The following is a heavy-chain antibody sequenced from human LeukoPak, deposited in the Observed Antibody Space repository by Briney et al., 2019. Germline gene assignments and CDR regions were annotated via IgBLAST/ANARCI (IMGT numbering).Heavy chain of an antibody. CDR1: GFTFYDYA. D-gene: IGHD1-26*01. CDR2: LNRNSGRI. V-gene: IGHV3-9*01. J-gene: IGHJ3*01. Sequence: SLTLSCAASGFTFYDYAIHWVRQVPGEGLEWVGGLNRNSGRIGYGDSVTGRFTISRDNARNSLYLQMNSLRTEDTVLYYCAKDLAVGTTPRVYAFDVWGQGTMVTVS. CDR3: AKDLAVGTTPRVYAFDV.